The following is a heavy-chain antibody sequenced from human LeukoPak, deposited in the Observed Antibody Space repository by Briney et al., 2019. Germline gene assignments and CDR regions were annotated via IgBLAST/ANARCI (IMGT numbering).Heavy chain of an antibody. CDR3: AKASDSGWYGPPFDY. Sequence: GGSLRLSCAASGFTFSSFWMHWVRQDPGKGLVWVSRINSDGTSTSYADSVKGRFTISRDNAKNTLYLQMNSLRAEDTAVYYCAKASDSGWYGPPFDYWGQGTLVTVSS. J-gene: IGHJ4*02. CDR1: GFTFSSFW. D-gene: IGHD6-19*01. V-gene: IGHV3-74*01. CDR2: INSDGTST.